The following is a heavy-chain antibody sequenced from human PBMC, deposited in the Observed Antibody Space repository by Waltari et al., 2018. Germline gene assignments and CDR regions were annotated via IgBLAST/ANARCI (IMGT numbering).Heavy chain of an antibody. D-gene: IGHD6-13*01. Sequence: EVQLVQSGAEVKKPGESLKISSTGSGYTFPPCGTAWVRPVPGNSLEWMGIIYPGDSDTRYSPSFQGQVTISADKSITTAYLQWSSLKASDTAIYYCARRLSSSWSFDFWGQGTLVTVSS. CDR1: GYTFPPCG. CDR3: ARRLSSSWSFDF. CDR2: IYPGDSDT. J-gene: IGHJ4*02. V-gene: IGHV5-51*01.